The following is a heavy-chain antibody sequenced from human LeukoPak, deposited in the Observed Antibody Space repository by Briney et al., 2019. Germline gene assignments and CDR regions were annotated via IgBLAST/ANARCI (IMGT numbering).Heavy chain of an antibody. CDR2: IYTSGST. V-gene: IGHV4-4*07. CDR1: GGSISSYY. D-gene: IGHD1-26*01. CDR3: ARLSGSYFDY. J-gene: IGHJ4*02. Sequence: SETLSLTCTGSGGSISSYYWSWLRQPAGKGLEGLGRIYTSGSTNYNPSLNRRVTMSVDTSKNQFSLKISSVSAAAPPVYYCARLSGSYFDYWGQGTLVTVSS.